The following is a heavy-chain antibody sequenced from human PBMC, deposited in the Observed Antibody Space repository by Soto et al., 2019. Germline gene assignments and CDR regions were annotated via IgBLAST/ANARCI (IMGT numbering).Heavy chain of an antibody. Sequence: QITLKESGPTLVKPTQTLTLTCIFSGFSPNPSGAGVGWIRQPPGKALEWLALIYWDDDEHYSPSLKSRLTFTKDISKNQVVLTMTDMDPVDTATYYCAHKIGLTNWLDTGGQGTLVNV. CDR2: IYWDDDE. J-gene: IGHJ5*02. D-gene: IGHD3-9*01. CDR1: GFSPNPSGAG. CDR3: AHKIGLTNWLDT. V-gene: IGHV2-5*02.